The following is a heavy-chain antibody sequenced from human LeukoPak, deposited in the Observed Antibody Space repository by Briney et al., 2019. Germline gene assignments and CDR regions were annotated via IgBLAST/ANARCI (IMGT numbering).Heavy chain of an antibody. CDR2: INKDESAR. J-gene: IGHJ3*02. V-gene: IGHV3-7*03. D-gene: IGHD1-1*01. CDR1: GFSFRDYW. Sequence: GGSLRLSCAASGFSFRDYWMNWVRQAPGKGLEWVASINKDESARYYVDSVKGRFTISRDNSKNMLYMQMNSLRAEDTALYYCARKGNGALDIWGQGTMVTVSS. CDR3: ARKGNGALDI.